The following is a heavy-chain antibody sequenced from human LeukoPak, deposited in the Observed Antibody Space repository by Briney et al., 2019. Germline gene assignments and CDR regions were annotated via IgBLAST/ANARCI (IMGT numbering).Heavy chain of an antibody. CDR3: AKRGVVIRVILVGFHKEAYYFDS. J-gene: IGHJ4*02. CDR1: GFTFSSDE. Sequence: GGSLRLSCAASGFTFSSDEMNWVRQAPGKGLEWVSYISSSGSTIYYADSVQGRFTISRNNAKNSLYLPMNTLRAKDTAVYFCAKRGVVIRVILVGFHKEAYYFDSWGQGALVTASS. V-gene: IGHV3-48*03. D-gene: IGHD3-10*01. CDR2: ISSSGSTI.